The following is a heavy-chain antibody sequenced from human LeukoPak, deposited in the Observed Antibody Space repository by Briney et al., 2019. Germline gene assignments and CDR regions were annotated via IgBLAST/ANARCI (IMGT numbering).Heavy chain of an antibody. Sequence: GGSLRLSCAASGVTFSSYWMTWVRQAPGKGLEWVANIKHNGDELNYVGSVEGRFTISRYNAKNSLYLHMTSLRAEDTAVYYCARELRTFDSWGQGTLVTVSS. V-gene: IGHV3-7*01. CDR2: IKHNGDEL. CDR1: GVTFSSYW. D-gene: IGHD3-16*01. J-gene: IGHJ4*02. CDR3: ARELRTFDS.